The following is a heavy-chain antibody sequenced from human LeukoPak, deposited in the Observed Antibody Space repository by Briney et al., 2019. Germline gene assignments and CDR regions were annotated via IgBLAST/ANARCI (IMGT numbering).Heavy chain of an antibody. V-gene: IGHV1-8*02. Sequence: ASVKVSCKASGYTFTSYGISWVRQATGQGLEWMGWMNPNSENTGYAQKFQGRVTMTRNTSISTAYMELSSLRSDDTAVYYCARGKVGATINWLDPWGQGTLVTVSS. CDR2: MNPNSENT. D-gene: IGHD1-26*01. CDR3: ARGKVGATINWLDP. J-gene: IGHJ5*02. CDR1: GYTFTSYG.